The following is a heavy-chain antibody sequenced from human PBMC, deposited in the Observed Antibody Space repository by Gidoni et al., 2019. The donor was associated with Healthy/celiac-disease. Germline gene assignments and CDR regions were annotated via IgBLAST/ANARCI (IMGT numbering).Heavy chain of an antibody. J-gene: IGHJ4*02. Sequence: EVQLVESGGGLVQPGGSLRLSCAASVFTFSSYWMSWVRKAPGKGLEWVANRNQDGSEKYYVDSVKGRFTISRDNAKNSLYLQMNSLRAEDTAVYYCASLDYGTGGYFDYWGQGTLVTVSS. D-gene: IGHD4-17*01. CDR3: ASLDYGTGGYFDY. CDR1: VFTFSSYW. CDR2: RNQDGSEK. V-gene: IGHV3-7*01.